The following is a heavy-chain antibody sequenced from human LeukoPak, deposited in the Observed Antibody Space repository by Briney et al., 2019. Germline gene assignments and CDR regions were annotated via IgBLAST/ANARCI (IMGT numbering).Heavy chain of an antibody. Sequence: GGSLRLSCAASGFTFSSYWMSWVRQAPGKGLESVANIKQDGSEKYYVDSVKGRSTISRDNAKNSLYLQMNSLRAEDTAVYYCARGRYYYDSSGSYWGQGTLVTVSS. CDR3: ARGRYYYDSSGSY. V-gene: IGHV3-7*01. D-gene: IGHD3-22*01. CDR2: IKQDGSEK. CDR1: GFTFSSYW. J-gene: IGHJ4*02.